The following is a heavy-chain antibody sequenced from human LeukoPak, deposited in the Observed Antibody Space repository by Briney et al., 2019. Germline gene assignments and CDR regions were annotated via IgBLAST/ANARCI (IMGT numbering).Heavy chain of an antibody. CDR3: ATRLLYCSSTSCYNWFDP. CDR1: GGSISSYY. V-gene: IGHV4-59*01. J-gene: IGHJ5*02. D-gene: IGHD2-2*01. Sequence: SETLSLTCTVSGGSISSYYWSWIRQPPGKGLEWIGYIYYSGSTNYNPSLKSRVTISVDTSKNQFSLKLSSVTAADTAVYYCATRLLYCSSTSCYNWFDPWGQGTLVTVSS. CDR2: IYYSGST.